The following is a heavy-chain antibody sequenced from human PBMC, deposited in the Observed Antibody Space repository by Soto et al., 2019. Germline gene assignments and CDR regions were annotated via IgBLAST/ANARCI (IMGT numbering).Heavy chain of an antibody. D-gene: IGHD4-17*01. J-gene: IGHJ2*01. CDR1: GGSFSNYA. CDR2: IIPLFGPA. V-gene: IGHV1-69*01. Sequence: QVQLVQSGAEVKKPGSSVKVSCKASGGSFSNYAISWVRQAPGQGPEWMGGIIPLFGPANYAQKFQDRVTITADESTSTAYMELSSLRSEDTAVYYCARDPEVTVTPHWYFDLWGRGTLLTVSS. CDR3: ARDPEVTVTPHWYFDL.